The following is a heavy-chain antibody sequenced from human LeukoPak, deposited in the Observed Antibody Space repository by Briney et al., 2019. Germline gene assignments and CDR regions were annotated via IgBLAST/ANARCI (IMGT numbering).Heavy chain of an antibody. Sequence: GGSLRLSCSASGFAFSSYAMHWVRQAPGKGLEYVSAISTNEAYTYYADSVKGRFTISRDNSKNTLYLQMNSLRAEDTAVYYCAKDYDSGSYYYDYWGQGTLVTVSS. CDR2: ISTNEAYT. CDR3: AKDYDSGSYYYDY. V-gene: IGHV3-64*04. CDR1: GFAFSSYA. J-gene: IGHJ4*02. D-gene: IGHD1-26*01.